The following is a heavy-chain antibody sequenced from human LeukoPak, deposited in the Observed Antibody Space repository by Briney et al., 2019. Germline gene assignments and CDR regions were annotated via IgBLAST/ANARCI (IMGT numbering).Heavy chain of an antibody. CDR2: INHSGST. CDR1: GGSFSGYY. J-gene: IGHJ4*02. Sequence: SETLSLTCAVYGGSFSGYYWSWIRQPPGKGLEWIGEINHSGSTNYDPSLKSRVTISVDTSKNQFSLKLSSVTAADTAVYYCTTVESGGHLPYWGQGTLVTVSS. D-gene: IGHD1-1*01. CDR3: TTVESGGHLPY. V-gene: IGHV4-34*01.